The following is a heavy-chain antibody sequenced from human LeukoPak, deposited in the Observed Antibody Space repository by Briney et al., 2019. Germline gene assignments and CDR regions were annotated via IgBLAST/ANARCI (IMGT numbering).Heavy chain of an antibody. Sequence: NPSETLSLTCAVYGGSFSSYYWTWIRQPPGKGLEWIGEINHSGSTDYNPSLKSRVTISVDTSKNQFSLKLSSVTAADTAVYYCARPAVAASGDYYYMDVWGKGTTVTVSS. J-gene: IGHJ6*03. CDR3: ARPAVAASGDYYYMDV. CDR2: INHSGST. V-gene: IGHV4-34*01. CDR1: GGSFSSYY. D-gene: IGHD6-19*01.